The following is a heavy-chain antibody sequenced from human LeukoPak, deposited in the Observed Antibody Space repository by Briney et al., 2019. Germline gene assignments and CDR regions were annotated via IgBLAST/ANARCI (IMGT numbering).Heavy chain of an antibody. CDR2: FSYSGST. J-gene: IGHJ4*02. Sequence: SETLSLTCTVSGGSISSSSYYWGWIRQPPGKGLEWIGSFSYSGSTNYNPSLKSRVTILVDTSKNQFSLKLTSVTAADTAVYYCARRFDSWGQGALVTVSS. V-gene: IGHV4-61*05. CDR3: ARRFDS. CDR1: GGSISSSSYY.